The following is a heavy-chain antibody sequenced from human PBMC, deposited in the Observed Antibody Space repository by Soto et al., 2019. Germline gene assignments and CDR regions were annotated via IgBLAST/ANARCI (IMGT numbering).Heavy chain of an antibody. D-gene: IGHD3-3*01. Sequence: KASETLSLTCTVSGGSISSGDYYWSWIRQPPGKGLEWIGYIYYSGSTYYNPSLKSRVTISVDTSKNQFSLKLSSVTAADTAVYYCASNVPDYDLGYYYYGMDVWGQGTTVTVSS. V-gene: IGHV4-30-4*01. J-gene: IGHJ6*02. CDR2: IYYSGST. CDR1: GGSISSGDYY. CDR3: ASNVPDYDLGYYYYGMDV.